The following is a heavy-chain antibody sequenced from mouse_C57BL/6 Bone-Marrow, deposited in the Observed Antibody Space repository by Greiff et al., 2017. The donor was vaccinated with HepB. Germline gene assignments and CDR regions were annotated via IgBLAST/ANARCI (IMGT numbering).Heavy chain of an antibody. CDR2: ISRGGGYT. CDR3: ARPYDYGWFAY. D-gene: IGHD2-4*01. J-gene: IGHJ3*01. V-gene: IGHV5-6*01. CDR1: GFTFSSYG. Sequence: EVQGVESGGDLMKPGGSLKLSCAATGFTFSSYGMAWVRQTPDKRLEWIASISRGGGYTYYPDSVKGPFTFSIDNAKNTMYLQMSSLKSEDTAMYYCARPYDYGWFAYWGQGTLVTVSA.